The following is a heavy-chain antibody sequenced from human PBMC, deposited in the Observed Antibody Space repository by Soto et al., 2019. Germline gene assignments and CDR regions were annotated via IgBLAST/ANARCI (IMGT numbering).Heavy chain of an antibody. CDR2: FSTGGDGGAT. V-gene: IGHV3-23*01. Sequence: GGSLRLSCAASVFTFSSFSMIWVRQAPGKGLEWVSGFSTGGDGGATYYAGSVKGRFTISRDNSKNTLFLQMNSLRAEDTAIYYCAKKVNSGSGSQFFDYWGQGALVTVSS. CDR3: AKKVNSGSGSQFFDY. CDR1: VFTFSSFS. J-gene: IGHJ4*02. D-gene: IGHD3-10*01.